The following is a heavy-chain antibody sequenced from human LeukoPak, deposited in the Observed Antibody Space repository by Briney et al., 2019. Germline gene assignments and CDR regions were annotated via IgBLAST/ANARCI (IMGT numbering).Heavy chain of an antibody. CDR2: IYSNGNT. Sequence: SETMSLTCSVSGGSISSSGHYWGWIRQSPEKGLDWIGSIYSNGNTYYNPSVKSRVTISVDTSKNQFSLKLTSVTAAETAVYYCARSATVTTGYFDYWGQGALVTVSS. D-gene: IGHD4-17*01. J-gene: IGHJ4*02. V-gene: IGHV4-39*07. CDR1: GGSISSSGHY. CDR3: ARSATVTTGYFDY.